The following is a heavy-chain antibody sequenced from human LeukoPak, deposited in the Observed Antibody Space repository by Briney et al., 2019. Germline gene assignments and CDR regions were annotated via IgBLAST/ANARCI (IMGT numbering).Heavy chain of an antibody. J-gene: IGHJ5*02. D-gene: IGHD3-9*01. CDR1: GFTFSSYG. Sequence: GGSLRLSCAASGFTFSSYGMHGVRQAPGKGLEWGAVISYDGSNKYYADSVKGRFTISRDNSKNTLYLQMNSLRAEDTAVYYCAKEGEDILTGDNWFDPWGQGTLVTVSS. CDR3: AKEGEDILTGDNWFDP. CDR2: ISYDGSNK. V-gene: IGHV3-30*18.